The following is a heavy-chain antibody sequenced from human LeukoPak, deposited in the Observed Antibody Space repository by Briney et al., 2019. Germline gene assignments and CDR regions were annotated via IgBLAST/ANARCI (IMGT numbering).Heavy chain of an antibody. V-gene: IGHV1-3*01. D-gene: IGHD7-27*01. CDR3: AKAKLTGDRMGSTNPNWYFDL. CDR1: GYTFTSYA. Sequence: ASVKVSCKASGYTFTSYAMHWVRQAPGQRLEWMGWINAGNGKTKYSQKFQGRVTITRDTSASTAYMELCSLRSDDTAVYYCAKAKLTGDRMGSTNPNWYFDLWGRGTLVTVSS. CDR2: INAGNGKT. J-gene: IGHJ2*01.